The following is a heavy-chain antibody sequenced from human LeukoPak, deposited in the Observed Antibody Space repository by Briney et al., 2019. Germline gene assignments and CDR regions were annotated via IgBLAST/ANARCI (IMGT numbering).Heavy chain of an antibody. CDR2: ISYDGSNK. D-gene: IGHD5-18*01. Sequence: GRSLRLSCAASGFTFSSYGMPWVRQAPGKGLEWVAVISYDGSNKYYADSVKGRFTISRDNSKNTLYLQMNSLRAEDTAVYYCAKDEGRGYSYGGYYYYYGMDVWGQGTTVTVSS. V-gene: IGHV3-30*18. J-gene: IGHJ6*02. CDR3: AKDEGRGYSYGGYYYYYGMDV. CDR1: GFTFSSYG.